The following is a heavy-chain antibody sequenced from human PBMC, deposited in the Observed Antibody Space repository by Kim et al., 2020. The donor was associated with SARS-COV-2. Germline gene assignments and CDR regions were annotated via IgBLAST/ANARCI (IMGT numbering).Heavy chain of an antibody. V-gene: IGHV4-34*01. CDR2: INHSGST. CDR1: GGSFSGYY. CDR3: ARSTSRYSSLGFDY. D-gene: IGHD6-13*01. J-gene: IGHJ4*02. Sequence: SVTLSLTCAVYGGSFSGYYWSWIRQPPGKGLEWIGEINHSGSTNYNPSLKSRVTISVDTSKNQFSLKLSSVTAADTAVYYCARSTSRYSSLGFDYWGQGTLVTVSS.